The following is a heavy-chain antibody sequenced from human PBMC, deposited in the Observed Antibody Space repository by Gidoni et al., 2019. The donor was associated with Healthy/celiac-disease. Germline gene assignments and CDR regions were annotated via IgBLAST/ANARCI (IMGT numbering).Heavy chain of an antibody. CDR1: GFTLSSYA. CDR3: AKAQSPYSSGWVLDY. CDR2: ISGGGGST. V-gene: IGHV3-23*01. J-gene: IGHJ4*02. Sequence: EVQLLESGGGLVQPGGSLRLSCAASGFTLSSYAMSWVRQAPGKGLEWVSAISGGGGSTYYADSVKGRFTVSRDNSKNTLYLQMKSLRAEDTAVYYCAKAQSPYSSGWVLDYWGQGTLVTVSS. D-gene: IGHD6-19*01.